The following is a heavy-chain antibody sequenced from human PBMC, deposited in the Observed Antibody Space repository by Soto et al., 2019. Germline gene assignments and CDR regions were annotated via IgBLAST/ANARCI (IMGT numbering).Heavy chain of an antibody. CDR3: ARAVGQRYCSSTSCMGYYFDY. V-gene: IGHV3-11*01. J-gene: IGHJ4*02. CDR1: GFTFSDYY. CDR2: ISSSGSTI. D-gene: IGHD2-2*01. Sequence: QVQLVESGGGLVKPGGSLRLSCAASGFTFSDYYMSWIRQAPGKGLEWDSYISSSGSTIYYADSVKGRFTISRDNAKNSLYLQMNSLRAEDTAVYYCARAVGQRYCSSTSCMGYYFDYWGQGTLVTVSS.